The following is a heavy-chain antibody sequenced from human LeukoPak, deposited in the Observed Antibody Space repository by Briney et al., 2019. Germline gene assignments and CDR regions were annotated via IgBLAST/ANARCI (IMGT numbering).Heavy chain of an antibody. V-gene: IGHV4-34*01. J-gene: IGHJ5*02. CDR3: ARRRDMIVVVRPNWFDP. CDR1: GGSFSGYY. D-gene: IGHD3-22*01. Sequence: SETLSLTCAVYGGSFSGYYWNWIRQPPGKGLEWIGEINHSGSTNYNPSLKSRVTISVDTSKNQFSLKLSSVTAADTAVYYCARRRDMIVVVRPNWFDPWGQGTLVTVSS. CDR2: INHSGST.